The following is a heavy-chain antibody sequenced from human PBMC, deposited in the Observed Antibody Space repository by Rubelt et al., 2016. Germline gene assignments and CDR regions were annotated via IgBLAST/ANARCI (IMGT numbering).Heavy chain of an antibody. V-gene: IGHV4-39*07. CDR3: ASSNWNYQNWFDP. Sequence: QVQLLQWGAGLLKPSETLSLTCTVSGGSISSSSYYWGWIRQPPGKGLEWIGSIYYSGSTNYNPGRKSLATILVDKSKNHVSMKLGSVTAADTAVYYCASSNWNYQNWFDPWGQGTLVTVSS. J-gene: IGHJ5*02. CDR1: GGSISSSSYY. CDR2: IYYSGST. D-gene: IGHD1-7*01.